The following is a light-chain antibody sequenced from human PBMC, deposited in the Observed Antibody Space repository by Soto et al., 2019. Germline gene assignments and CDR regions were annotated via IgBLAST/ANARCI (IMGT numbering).Light chain of an antibody. CDR1: QSISSY. V-gene: IGKV1-39*01. J-gene: IGKJ1*01. Sequence: DIQMTQSPSSLSAYVGDRLPITCRASQSISSYLNWYQQKKGKAPKILIYAASSLQSGVPSRFSGSGSGTDFTLTISSLQPGDFATYYCQQSYSNPQTFGQGTKVDIK. CDR3: QQSYSNPQT. CDR2: AAS.